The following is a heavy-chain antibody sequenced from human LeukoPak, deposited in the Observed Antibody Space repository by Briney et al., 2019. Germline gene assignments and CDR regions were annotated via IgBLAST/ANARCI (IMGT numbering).Heavy chain of an antibody. CDR2: IYYSGST. Sequence: PSETLSLTCTVSGGSISRYYWSWIRQPPGKGLEWIGYIYYSGSTNYNPSLKSRVTISVDTSKNQFSLKLSSVTAADTAVYYCARIVPAAIPDNWFDPWGQGTLVTVSS. CDR1: GGSISRYY. J-gene: IGHJ5*02. D-gene: IGHD2-2*02. V-gene: IGHV4-59*01. CDR3: ARIVPAAIPDNWFDP.